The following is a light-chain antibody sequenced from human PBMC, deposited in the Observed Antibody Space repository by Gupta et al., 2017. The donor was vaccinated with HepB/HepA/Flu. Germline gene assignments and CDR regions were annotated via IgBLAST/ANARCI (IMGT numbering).Light chain of an antibody. V-gene: IGLV1-40*01. Sequence: SVLTQPPSVSGAPGQRVTISCTGNSSNIGAYYDVHWYQQLPGKAPKLVINGNTNRPSGVSGRFSAARSGTSASLAITGLQTEDEADYYCQSFDRSLSGAVFGGGTKVTVL. J-gene: IGLJ3*02. CDR2: GNT. CDR1: SSNIGAYYD. CDR3: QSFDRSLSGAV.